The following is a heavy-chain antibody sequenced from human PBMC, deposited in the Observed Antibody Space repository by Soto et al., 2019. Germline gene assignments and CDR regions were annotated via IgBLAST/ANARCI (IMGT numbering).Heavy chain of an antibody. V-gene: IGHV4-34*01. CDR2: INHSGST. J-gene: IGHJ4*02. CDR3: ARGRDY. CDR1: GGSFSGYY. Sequence: QVQLQQWGAGLLKPSETLSLTCAVYGGSFSGYYWSWIRQPQGKGLEWIGEINHSGSTNYNPSLKSRVTISVDTSKNQFSLELGSVAAADTAVYYCARGRDYWGQGTLVTVSP.